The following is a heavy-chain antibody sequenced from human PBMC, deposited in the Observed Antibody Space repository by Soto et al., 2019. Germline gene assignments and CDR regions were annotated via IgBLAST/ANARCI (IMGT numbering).Heavy chain of an antibody. V-gene: IGHV1-69*13. Sequence: GASVKVSCKASGGTFSSYAISWVRQAPGQGLEWMGGIIPILGTANYAQKFQGRVTITADESTSTAYMELSSLRSEDTAVYYCARVPGSYRYYYYGMDVWGQGTMVTVSS. CDR2: IIPILGTA. D-gene: IGHD5-18*01. J-gene: IGHJ6*02. CDR3: ARVPGSYRYYYYGMDV. CDR1: GGTFSSYA.